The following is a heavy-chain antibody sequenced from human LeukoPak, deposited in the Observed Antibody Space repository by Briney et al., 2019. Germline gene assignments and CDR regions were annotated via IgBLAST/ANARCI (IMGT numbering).Heavy chain of an antibody. CDR1: GFTFSSYD. CDR3: ARALLNQYNSGDNWFDP. J-gene: IGHJ5*02. Sequence: PGGSLRLSCAASGFTFSSYDMHWVRQAPGEGLEWVATLSFDGTNRHYADSVKGRFFISRDNSKDTLYLQMNSLRAEDTAVYYCARALLNQYNSGDNWFDPWGQGVLVTVSS. CDR2: LSFDGTNR. D-gene: IGHD3-10*01. V-gene: IGHV3-30-3*01.